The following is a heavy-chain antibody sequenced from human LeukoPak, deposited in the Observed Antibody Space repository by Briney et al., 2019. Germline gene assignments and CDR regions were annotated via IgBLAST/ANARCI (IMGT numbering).Heavy chain of an antibody. CDR1: GYTFPICW. CDR3: ARGRSFNDPLDY. V-gene: IGHV5-51*01. Sequence: GESLKISCKGSGYTFPICWIAWVRQMPGKGLEWMGTIYPGDSDTRYSPSFQGQVTISVDKSITTAYLQWNSLKASDTAMYYCARGRSFNDPLDYWGQGTLVTVSS. D-gene: IGHD1-1*01. CDR2: IYPGDSDT. J-gene: IGHJ4*02.